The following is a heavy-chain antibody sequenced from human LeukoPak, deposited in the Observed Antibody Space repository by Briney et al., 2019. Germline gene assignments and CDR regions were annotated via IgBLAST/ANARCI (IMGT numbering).Heavy chain of an antibody. CDR2: ISSSSNTI. CDR3: SVLVRYFDY. V-gene: IGHV3-48*01. D-gene: IGHD6-6*01. CDR1: GFTFSSYS. Sequence: GGSLRLSCAASGFTFSSYSMNWVRQAPGKGLEWVSYISSSSNTIYYADSVKGRFTISRDNAKNSLYLQMNSVRAEDTAVYYCSVLVRYFDYWGQGTLVTVSS. J-gene: IGHJ4*02.